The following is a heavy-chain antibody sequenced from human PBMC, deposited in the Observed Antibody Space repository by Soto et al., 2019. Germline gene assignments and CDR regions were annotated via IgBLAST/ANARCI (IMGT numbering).Heavy chain of an antibody. V-gene: IGHV1-2*04. CDR2: IHPNSGTT. Sequence: ASVKVSCKASGYTFTGYCLHWVRQAPGQGLEWMGWIHPNSGTTTYAQKFQGWVTMTRDTSISTAYMELSRLTYDDTAIYYCARLHCGGGTCHDYQYYYAMDVWGQGTTVTVSS. CDR1: GYTFTGYC. CDR3: ARLHCGGGTCHDYQYYYAMDV. D-gene: IGHD2-15*01. J-gene: IGHJ6*02.